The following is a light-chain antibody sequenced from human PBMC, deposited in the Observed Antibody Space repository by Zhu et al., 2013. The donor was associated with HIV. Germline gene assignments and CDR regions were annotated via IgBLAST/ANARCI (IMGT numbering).Light chain of an antibody. CDR3: QQYGSSPYS. J-gene: IGKJ2*03. CDR1: QTVSYKH. Sequence: EIIMTQSPGTLSLSPGERATLSCRASQTVSYKHIAWYQQKPGQAPRLLIYDASNRAAGIPARFRGSGSGTDFTLTISRLEPEDFAVYYCQQYGSSPYSFGQGTKLEIK. CDR2: DAS. V-gene: IGKV3-20*01.